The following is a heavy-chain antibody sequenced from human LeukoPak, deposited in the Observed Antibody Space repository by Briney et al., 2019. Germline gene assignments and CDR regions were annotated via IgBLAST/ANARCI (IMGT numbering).Heavy chain of an antibody. CDR1: GFTFSSYG. J-gene: IGHJ4*02. V-gene: IGHV3-30*12. D-gene: IGHD6-6*01. Sequence: GGSLRLSCAASGFTFSSYGMHWVRQAPGKGLEWVAAISYDGSNGYYPDSVKGRFTISRDNSKNTLYLQMNSLRAEDTAVYYCAGAAPGGEYYFDYWGQGTLVTVSS. CDR3: AGAAPGGEYYFDY. CDR2: ISYDGSNG.